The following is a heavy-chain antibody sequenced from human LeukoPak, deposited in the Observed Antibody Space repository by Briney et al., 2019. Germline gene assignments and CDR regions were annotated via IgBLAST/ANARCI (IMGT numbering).Heavy chain of an antibody. V-gene: IGHV1-8*03. CDR2: VNPDNGST. J-gene: IGHJ3*01. CDR3: ARRGLVAGIYDLVYGFDL. D-gene: IGHD3/OR15-3a*01. Sequence: ASVKVSCKAAGYSFTTFHMNWVRQAPGQGPEWMGWVNPDNGSTGFAQKFQGRVTITQNSSVTTVYMELSSLTSEDTAVYYCARRGLVAGIYDLVYGFDLWGQGTMVTVSS. CDR1: GYSFTTFH.